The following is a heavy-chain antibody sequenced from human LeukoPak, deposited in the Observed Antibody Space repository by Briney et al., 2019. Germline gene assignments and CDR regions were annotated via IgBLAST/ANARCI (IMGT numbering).Heavy chain of an antibody. D-gene: IGHD2-2*01. Sequence: SETLSLDCTVSGGSISSYYWSWIRQPPGKGLEWIGYIYFSGSTNYNPSLKSRVTISVDTSKNQFSLKLSSVTAADTAVYYCARGFHPSTDGWFDPWGQGTLVTVSS. CDR3: ARGFHPSTDGWFDP. V-gene: IGHV4-59*01. CDR1: GGSISSYY. CDR2: IYFSGST. J-gene: IGHJ5*02.